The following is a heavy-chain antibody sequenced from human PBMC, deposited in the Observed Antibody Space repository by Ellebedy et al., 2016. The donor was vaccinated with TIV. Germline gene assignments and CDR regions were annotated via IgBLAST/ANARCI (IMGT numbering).Heavy chain of an antibody. CDR1: GYSFTSYW. CDR3: ARRPTIFGVEPDSYYFDY. CDR2: IYPGDSDT. Sequence: GESLKISCKGSGYSFTSYWIGWVRQMPGKGLEWMGIIYPGDSDTRYSPSFQGQVTISADKSISTAYLQWSSLKASDTAMYYCARRPTIFGVEPDSYYFDYWGQGTLVTVSS. D-gene: IGHD3-3*01. J-gene: IGHJ4*02. V-gene: IGHV5-51*01.